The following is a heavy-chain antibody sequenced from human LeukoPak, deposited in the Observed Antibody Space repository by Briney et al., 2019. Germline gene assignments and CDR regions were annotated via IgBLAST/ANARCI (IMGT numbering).Heavy chain of an antibody. CDR3: ARHNVEDEKYSWFDP. J-gene: IGHJ5*02. CDR1: GYSFTNYW. V-gene: IGHV5-51*01. CDR2: IYPGDSNI. Sequence: GESLKISCKGSGYSFTNYWIGWVRQMPGKGLEWMGIIYPGDSNIRYSPSFQGQVTISADKSISTAYLQWSSLKASDTAMYCCARHNVEDEKYSWFDPWGQGTLVTVSS. D-gene: IGHD2/OR15-2a*01.